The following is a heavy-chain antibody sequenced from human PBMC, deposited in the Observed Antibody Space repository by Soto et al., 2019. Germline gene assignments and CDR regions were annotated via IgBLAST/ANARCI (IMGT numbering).Heavy chain of an antibody. CDR2: IYYSGST. V-gene: IGHV4-31*03. CDR3: ARVSGIYYYGMDV. Sequence: SETLSLTCTVSGGSISSGGYYWSWIRQHPGKGLEWIGYIYYSGSTYYNPSLKSRVTISVDTSKNQFSLKLSSVTAADTAVYYCARVSGIYYYGMDVWGQGTTVTVPS. D-gene: IGHD3-10*01. J-gene: IGHJ6*02. CDR1: GGSISSGGYY.